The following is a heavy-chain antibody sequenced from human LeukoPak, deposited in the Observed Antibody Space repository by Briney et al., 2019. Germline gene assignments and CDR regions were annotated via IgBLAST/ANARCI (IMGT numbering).Heavy chain of an antibody. CDR1: VGPISSYH. D-gene: IGHD3-10*01. J-gene: IGHJ4*02. Sequence: SETLSLTCTVSVGPISSYHWIWLPQTAGKGLEWIVRIYTSGSTNYNPSLKSRVTMSVDTSQNQFSLKQRPVTPADASVYYCAGGPFGDYFDYWGQRALVTVPS. CDR3: AGGPFGDYFDY. CDR2: IYTSGST. V-gene: IGHV4-4*07.